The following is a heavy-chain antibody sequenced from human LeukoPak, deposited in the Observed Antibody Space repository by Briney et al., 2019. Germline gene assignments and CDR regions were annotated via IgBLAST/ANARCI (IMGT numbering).Heavy chain of an antibody. D-gene: IGHD5-24*01. CDR3: AKTLDGFWPQFNF. CDR1: GFTFSDYG. V-gene: IGHV3-48*04. Sequence: GGSLRLSCAASGFTFSDYGMNWVRQAPGKGLEWVSYISSSSSTINYAGSVKGRFTISRDNAKNSLYLQMNSLRAEDTAVYYCAKTLDGFWPQFNFWGQGTLLTVSS. CDR2: ISSSSSTI. J-gene: IGHJ4*02.